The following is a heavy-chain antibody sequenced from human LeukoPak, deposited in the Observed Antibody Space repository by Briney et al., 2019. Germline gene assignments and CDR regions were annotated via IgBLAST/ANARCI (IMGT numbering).Heavy chain of an antibody. CDR3: AKDSRDSSSWSLYHYYYGMDV. Sequence: QPGRSLRLSCAASGFTFSRYAMHWVRQAPGKGLEWVAVISYDGSNKYYAGSVKDRFTISRDNSKNTLYLQMNSLRVEDTAVYYCAKDSRDSSSWSLYHYYYGMDVWGQGTTVTVSS. CDR2: ISYDGSNK. J-gene: IGHJ6*02. D-gene: IGHD6-13*01. V-gene: IGHV3-30*18. CDR1: GFTFSRYA.